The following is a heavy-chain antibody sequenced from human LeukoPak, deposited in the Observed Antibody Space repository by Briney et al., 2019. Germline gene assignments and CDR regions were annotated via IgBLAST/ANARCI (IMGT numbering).Heavy chain of an antibody. CDR2: IEHGGSEK. J-gene: IGHJ4*02. CDR3: ARGDENYYGSGSQDY. V-gene: IGHV3-7*01. CDR1: GFTFSSYE. D-gene: IGHD3-10*01. Sequence: GGSLRLSCAASGFTFSSYEMNWVRQAPGKGLEWVANIEHGGSEKYYVDSVKGRFTISRDNAKNSLYQQMNSLRAEDTAVYYCARGDENYYGSGSQDYWGQGTLVTVSS.